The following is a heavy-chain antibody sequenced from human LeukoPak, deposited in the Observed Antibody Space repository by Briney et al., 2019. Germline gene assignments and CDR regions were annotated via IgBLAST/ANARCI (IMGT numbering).Heavy chain of an antibody. V-gene: IGHV1-46*01. D-gene: IGHD4-17*01. J-gene: IGHJ5*02. CDR3: ARETRSYGDPGGWFDP. CDR1: GYTFINNW. CDR2: INPTGTGT. Sequence: EASVKVSCKASGYTFINNWMHWVRQAPGQGLEWIGLINPTGTGTLYAQKFQGRVTMTRDTSTSTAYMELRSLRSDDTAVYYCARETRSYGDPGGWFDPWGQGTLVTVSS.